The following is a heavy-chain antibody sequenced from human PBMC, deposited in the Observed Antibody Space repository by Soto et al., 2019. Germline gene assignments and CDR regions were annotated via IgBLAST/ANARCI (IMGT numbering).Heavy chain of an antibody. CDR3: ARRAMAAPKYHYRFLDV. CDR2: ISYDGSNQ. D-gene: IGHD2-2*01. CDR1: GFTFRDFA. V-gene: IGHV3-30*04. J-gene: IGHJ6*02. Sequence: QVQLVESGGGVVQPGRSLRLSCEASGFTFRDFAVHWIRQAPGRGLEWVTLISYDGSNQYFADSVKGRFTISRDNSKNTLSLHMNSLTSEDTAVYFCARRAMAAPKYHYRFLDVWGRGTMVTVSS.